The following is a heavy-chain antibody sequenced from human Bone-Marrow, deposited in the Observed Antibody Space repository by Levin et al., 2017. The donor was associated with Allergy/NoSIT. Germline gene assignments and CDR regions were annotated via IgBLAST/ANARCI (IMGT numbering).Heavy chain of an antibody. CDR1: GGSFSGYY. CDR3: ARLYSSLEREVPGLYYFDY. D-gene: IGHD6-13*01. V-gene: IGHV4-34*01. CDR2: INHSGST. J-gene: IGHJ4*02. Sequence: SQTLSLTCAVYGGSFSGYYWSWIRQPPGKGLEWIGEINHSGSTNYNPSLKSRVTISVDTSKNQFSLKLSSVTAADTAVYYCARLYSSLEREVPGLYYFDYWGQGTLVTVSS.